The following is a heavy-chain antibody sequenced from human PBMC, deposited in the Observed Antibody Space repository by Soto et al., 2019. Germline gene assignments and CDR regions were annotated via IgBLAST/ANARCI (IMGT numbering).Heavy chain of an antibody. CDR2: IYHSGST. V-gene: IGHV4-39*02. J-gene: IGHJ4*02. CDR1: GGSINSNGYY. Sequence: QLQLQESGPGLVKPSETLSLTCSVSGGSINSNGYYWGWIRQSPRKGLEWIGNIYHSGSTYYNPSLESRVTMSVDTSKNHFSLKLTSVTAADTAVYYCARYYDTFDSWGQGILVTVSS. CDR3: ARYYDTFDS. D-gene: IGHD3-22*01.